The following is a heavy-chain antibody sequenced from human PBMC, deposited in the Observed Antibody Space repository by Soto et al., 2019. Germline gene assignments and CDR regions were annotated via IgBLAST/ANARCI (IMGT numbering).Heavy chain of an antibody. CDR3: ARAIMVRGVIKRNWFDP. Sequence: SETLSLTCTVSGGSISSYCWSWIRQPPGKGLEWIGYIYYSGSTNYNPSLKSRVTISVDTSKNQFSLKMSSVTAADTAVYYCARAIMVRGVIKRNWFDPRGQGTMVTVYS. CDR2: IYYSGST. CDR1: GGSISSYC. V-gene: IGHV4-59*01. J-gene: IGHJ5*02. D-gene: IGHD3-10*01.